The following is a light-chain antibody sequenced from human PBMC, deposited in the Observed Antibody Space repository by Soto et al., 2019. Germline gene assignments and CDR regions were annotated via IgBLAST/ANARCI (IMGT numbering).Light chain of an antibody. CDR3: QQRSNWPPGLT. V-gene: IGKV3-11*01. CDR1: QSVSSY. CDR2: DAS. J-gene: IGKJ4*01. Sequence: EIVLTQSPATLSLSPGERATLSCRASQSVSSYLAWYQQKPGQAPRLLIYDASNRATGTPARFSGSGSGTDFTLTISSLEPDDFAVYYCQQRSNWPPGLTFGGGTKVEIK.